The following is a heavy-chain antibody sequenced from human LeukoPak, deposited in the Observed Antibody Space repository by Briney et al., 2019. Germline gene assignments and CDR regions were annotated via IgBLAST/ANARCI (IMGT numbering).Heavy chain of an antibody. CDR3: ARLGGDLYCTSTRCFYDY. Sequence: GESLKISCKGSGYRFTSYWIGWVRRMPGKGLEWRGLIYAGDSNTRYRPSFQGQVTISVDKSISTAYLQWSSLKGSDPAMYYCARLGGDLYCTSTRCFYDYWGQGTLVTVSP. J-gene: IGHJ4*02. V-gene: IGHV5-51*01. CDR1: GYRFTSYW. CDR2: IYAGDSNT. D-gene: IGHD2-2*01.